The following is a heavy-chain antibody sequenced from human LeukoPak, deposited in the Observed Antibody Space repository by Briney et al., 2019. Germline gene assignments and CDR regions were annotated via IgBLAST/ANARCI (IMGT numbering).Heavy chain of an antibody. Sequence: SETLSLTCTVSGGPINSYYWSWIRQPPGKVLEWIGYIYYSGSTNYNPSLKSRVTISVDTSKNQFSLKLSSVTAADTAVYYCARVDCSGGSCYAFDIWGQGTMVTVSS. J-gene: IGHJ3*02. CDR3: ARVDCSGGSCYAFDI. V-gene: IGHV4-59*01. CDR1: GGPINSYY. D-gene: IGHD2-15*01. CDR2: IYYSGST.